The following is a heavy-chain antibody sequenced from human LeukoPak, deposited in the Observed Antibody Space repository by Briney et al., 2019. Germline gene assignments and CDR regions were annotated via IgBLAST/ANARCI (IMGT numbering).Heavy chain of an antibody. J-gene: IGHJ5*02. CDR2: IRSKTHGGTT. Sequence: GGSLRLSCTASGFTFGDYAMSWARQAPGKGLEWVGFIRSKTHGGTTEYAASVKGRFIISRDDSRSIAYLQMNSLKTEDTAVYYCTRAPSLSWFDPWGQGTLVTVSS. D-gene: IGHD3-10*01. CDR3: TRAPSLSWFDP. V-gene: IGHV3-49*04. CDR1: GFTFGDYA.